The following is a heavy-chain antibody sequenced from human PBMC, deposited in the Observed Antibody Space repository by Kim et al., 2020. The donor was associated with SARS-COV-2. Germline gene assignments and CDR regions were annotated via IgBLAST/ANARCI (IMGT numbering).Heavy chain of an antibody. V-gene: IGHV4-30-4*01. CDR3: ASTSLRYCSGGSCFPYYFDY. J-gene: IGHJ4*02. CDR1: GGSISSGDYY. CDR2: IYYSGST. Sequence: SETLSLTCTVSGGSISSGDYYWSWIRQPPGKGLEWIGYIYYSGSTYYNPSLKSRVTISVDTSKNQFSLKLSSVTAADTAVYYCASTSLRYCSGGSCFPYYFDYWGQGTLVTVSS. D-gene: IGHD2-15*01.